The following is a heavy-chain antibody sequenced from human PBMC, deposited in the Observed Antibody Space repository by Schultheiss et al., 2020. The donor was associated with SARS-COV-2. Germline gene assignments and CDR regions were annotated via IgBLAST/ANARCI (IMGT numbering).Heavy chain of an antibody. CDR1: GYSISSGYY. CDR2: INHSGST. V-gene: IGHV4-38-2*01. CDR3: ARGPLPITMIVVAMDYYYMDV. D-gene: IGHD3-22*01. J-gene: IGHJ6*03. Sequence: SETLSLTCAVSGYSISSGYYWGWIRQPPGKGLEWIGEINHSGSTNYNPSLKSRVTISVDTSKNQFSLKLSSVTAADTAVYYCARGPLPITMIVVAMDYYYMDVWGKGTTVTVSS.